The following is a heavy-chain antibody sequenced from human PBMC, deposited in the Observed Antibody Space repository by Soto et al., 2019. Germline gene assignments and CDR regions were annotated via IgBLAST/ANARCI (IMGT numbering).Heavy chain of an antibody. D-gene: IGHD2-8*01. Sequence: PGGSLRLSCAASGFTFDDDGMSWVRQAPGKGLEWVSGINWNGGSTGYADSVKGRFTIARDNDKNSLYLQMNSLRAEDTAVYYCARGGYCSNGVCYSSYYGMDVWGQGTTVTVSS. CDR3: ARGGYCSNGVCYSSYYGMDV. CDR2: INWNGGST. V-gene: IGHV3-20*04. CDR1: GFTFDDDG. J-gene: IGHJ6*02.